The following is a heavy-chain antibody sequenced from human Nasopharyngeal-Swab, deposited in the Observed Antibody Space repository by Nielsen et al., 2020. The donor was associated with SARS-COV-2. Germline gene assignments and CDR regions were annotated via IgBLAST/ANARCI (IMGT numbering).Heavy chain of an antibody. Sequence: SLLISCAASGFTFDDYAMHWVRQAPGKGLEWVSGLSWTSGSIGYADSVKGRFTISRDNAKNSLYLQMNSLRAEDTALYYCAKDGSVVAATGNYGMDVWGQGTTVTVSS. D-gene: IGHD2-15*01. V-gene: IGHV3-9*01. CDR1: GFTFDDYA. CDR3: AKDGSVVAATGNYGMDV. J-gene: IGHJ6*02. CDR2: LSWTSGSI.